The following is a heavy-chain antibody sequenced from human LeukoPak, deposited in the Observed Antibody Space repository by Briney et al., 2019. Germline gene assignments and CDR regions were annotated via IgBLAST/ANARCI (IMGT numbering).Heavy chain of an antibody. D-gene: IGHD2-2*01. J-gene: IGHJ4*02. V-gene: IGHV3-74*01. CDR1: GFTFSSYW. Sequence: PGGSLRLSCAASGFTFSSYWMHWVRQAPGKGLVWVSRINSDGSSTSYADSVKGRFTISRGNAKNTLYLQMNSLRAEDTAVYYCAAALVPAATVDYWGQGTLVTVSS. CDR3: AAALVPAATVDY. CDR2: INSDGSST.